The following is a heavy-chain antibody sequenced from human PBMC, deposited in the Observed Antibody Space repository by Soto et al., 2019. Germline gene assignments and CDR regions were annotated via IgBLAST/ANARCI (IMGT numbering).Heavy chain of an antibody. D-gene: IGHD3-10*02. CDR1: GFTFSSYW. CDR3: AKVKYYYVSGGNPPVGY. CDR2: IKQDGSEK. Sequence: GGSLRLSCATSGFTFSSYWMSWVRQAPGKGLEWVANIKQDGSEKYYVDSVKGRFTISRDNAKNSLYLQMNSLRAEDTAVYYCAKVKYYYVSGGNPPVGYWGQGTVVTVSS. V-gene: IGHV3-7*03. J-gene: IGHJ4*02.